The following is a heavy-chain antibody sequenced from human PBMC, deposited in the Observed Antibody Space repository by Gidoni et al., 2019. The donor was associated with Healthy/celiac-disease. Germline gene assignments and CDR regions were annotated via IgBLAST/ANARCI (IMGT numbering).Heavy chain of an antibody. V-gene: IGHV4-61*02. CDR3: ARGWGSSGWMGWFDP. CDR1: GGSITSGSYY. CDR2: IYPSGST. D-gene: IGHD6-19*01. J-gene: IGHJ5*02. Sequence: QVQLQESGPGLVTPSQTLSLTCTVSGGSITSGSYYWSCIRQPAGKGLEWIGRIYPSGSTNYNPSLKSRGNIAVDTSKNQFSLKLSAVTAADTAVDYGARGWGSSGWMGWFDPWGQGTLVTVSS.